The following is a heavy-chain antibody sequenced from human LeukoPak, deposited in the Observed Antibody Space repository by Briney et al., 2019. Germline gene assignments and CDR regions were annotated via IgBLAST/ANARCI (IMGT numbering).Heavy chain of an antibody. Sequence: SETLSLTCTVSGGSISSYYWSWIRQPPGKGLEWIGYIYYSGSTNYNPSLKSRVTMSVDTSKNQFSLKLSSVTAADTAVYYCARDLGIFGVKGFDPWGQGTLVTASS. CDR2: IYYSGST. D-gene: IGHD3-3*01. J-gene: IGHJ5*02. CDR3: ARDLGIFGVKGFDP. CDR1: GGSISSYY. V-gene: IGHV4-59*12.